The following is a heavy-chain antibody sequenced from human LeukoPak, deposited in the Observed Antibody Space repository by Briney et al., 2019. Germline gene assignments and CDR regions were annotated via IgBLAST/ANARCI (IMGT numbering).Heavy chain of an antibody. CDR3: ARSRPQVTTWYFDI. Sequence: PSETLSLTCSVSGGSISTGAYYWGWIRQPPGKGLEWIGSIYYSGTTYYNPSLKSRVTISVDTSKNQFSLKLSSVTAADTAIYYCARSRPQVTTWYFDIWGRGTLVTVSS. CDR2: IYYSGTT. CDR1: GGSISTGAYY. J-gene: IGHJ2*01. D-gene: IGHD4-17*01. V-gene: IGHV4-39*01.